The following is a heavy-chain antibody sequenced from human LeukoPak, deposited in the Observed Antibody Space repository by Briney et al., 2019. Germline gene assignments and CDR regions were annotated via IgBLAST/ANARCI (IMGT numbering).Heavy chain of an antibody. J-gene: IGHJ4*02. Sequence: SVKVSCKASGGTFSSYAISWVRQAPGQGLEWMGGIIPIFGTANYAQKFQSRVTITADESTSTAYMGLSSLRSEDTAVYYCARGPGGSGSYYGYWGQGTLVTVSS. V-gene: IGHV1-69*01. CDR3: ARGPGGSGSYYGY. CDR1: GGTFSSYA. CDR2: IIPIFGTA. D-gene: IGHD3-10*01.